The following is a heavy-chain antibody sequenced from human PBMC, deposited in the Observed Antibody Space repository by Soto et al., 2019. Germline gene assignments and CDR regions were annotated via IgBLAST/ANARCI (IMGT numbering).Heavy chain of an antibody. J-gene: IGHJ4*02. CDR2: IRSKGNKYAT. V-gene: IGHV3-73*02. CDR3: RSPPEGETIVTTSFDH. D-gene: IGHD4-4*01. Sequence: EVQLVESGGGLVQPGGSLKLSCAASGFIFSDSAIHWVRQASGKGLEWVGRIRSKGNKYATAYAASVKGRFTVSRDDSANTVYLKKDSLKTGDTGVYHCRSPPEGETIVTTSFDHWGQGTLVNVSS. CDR1: GFIFSDSA.